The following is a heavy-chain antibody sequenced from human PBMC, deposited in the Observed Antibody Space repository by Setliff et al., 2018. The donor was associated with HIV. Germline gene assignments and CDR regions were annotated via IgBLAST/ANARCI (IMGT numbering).Heavy chain of an antibody. V-gene: IGHV3-21*01. Sequence: GGSLRLSCAASGFTFSSYSMNWVRQAPGKGLEWVSSISSGSSYIYYPDSVKGRVTISRDNAKNSLYLRMNSLRADDTAVDYCARGQKMYFMITMLGGYYYYHMDVWGQGTTVTVSS. CDR3: ARGQKMYFMITMLGGYYYYHMDV. D-gene: IGHD3-10*02. J-gene: IGHJ6*02. CDR2: ISSGSSYI. CDR1: GFTFSSYS.